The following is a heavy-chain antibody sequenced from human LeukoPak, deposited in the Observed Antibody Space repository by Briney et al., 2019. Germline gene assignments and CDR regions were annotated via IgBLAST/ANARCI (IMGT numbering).Heavy chain of an antibody. D-gene: IGHD2-15*01. CDR3: TTVTRRYCSGGSCYEYYFDY. CDR1: GFTFSNAW. J-gene: IGHJ4*02. V-gene: IGHV3-15*01. CDR2: IKSKTNDGTT. Sequence: PGGSLRLSCAASGFTFSNAWMSWVRQAPGKGLEWVGRIKSKTNDGTTNYAAPVKGRFTISRDDSKNTLYLQMNSLKTEDTAVYYCTTVTRRYCSGGSCYEYYFDYWGQGTLVTVSS.